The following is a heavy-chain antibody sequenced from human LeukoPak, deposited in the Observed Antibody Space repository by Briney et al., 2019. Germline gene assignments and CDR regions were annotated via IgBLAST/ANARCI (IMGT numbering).Heavy chain of an antibody. CDR1: GFTFSTYA. V-gene: IGHV3-23*01. Sequence: GGSLRLSCAASGFTFSTYAMAWVRQPPGKGLEWVSTISGAAVSTYYADSVRGRFTISRDNSKNTLYLQMNGLRAEDTAVYHCAKKSGGQYDFDYWGQGTLVIVSS. CDR3: AKKSGGQYDFDY. CDR2: ISGAAVST. D-gene: IGHD2-8*02. J-gene: IGHJ4*02.